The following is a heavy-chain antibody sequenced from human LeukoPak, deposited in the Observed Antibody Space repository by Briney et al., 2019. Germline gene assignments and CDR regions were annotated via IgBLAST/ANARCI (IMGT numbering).Heavy chain of an antibody. V-gene: IGHV4-4*07. Sequence: SETLSLTCSVSGGSISDYYWSWIRQPAGKGLEWIGRIYTTGTTNYNPSLKSRITMSVDTSKNQFSLKLSSVTAADTAVYYCARGRYGSGTYHNAYFDSWGQGTLVTVSS. CDR2: IYTTGTT. D-gene: IGHD3-10*01. CDR1: GGSISDYY. CDR3: ARGRYGSGTYHNAYFDS. J-gene: IGHJ4*02.